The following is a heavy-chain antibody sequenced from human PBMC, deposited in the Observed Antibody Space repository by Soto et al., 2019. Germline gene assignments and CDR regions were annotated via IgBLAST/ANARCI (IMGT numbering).Heavy chain of an antibody. Sequence: ASVKVSCKASGYTFTSYDINWVRQATGQGLEWMGWMNPNSGNTGYAQKFQGRVTMTRNTSISTAYMELSSLGSEDTAVYYCARDHVSSWNYYMDVWGKGTTVTVSS. CDR3: ARDHVSSWNYYMDV. V-gene: IGHV1-8*01. J-gene: IGHJ6*03. CDR1: GYTFTSYD. D-gene: IGHD6-13*01. CDR2: MNPNSGNT.